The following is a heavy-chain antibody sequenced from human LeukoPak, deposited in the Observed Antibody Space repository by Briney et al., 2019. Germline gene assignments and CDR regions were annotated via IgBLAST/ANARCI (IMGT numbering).Heavy chain of an antibody. CDR3: ARYRSTMNDAFDI. D-gene: IGHD3-22*01. Sequence: PSETLSLTCAVSGGSISSSNWWSWVRRPPGKGLEWIGEIYHSGSTNYNPSLKSRVTISVDKSKNQFSLKLSSVTAADTAVYYCARYRSTMNDAFDIWGQGTMVTVSS. CDR2: IYHSGST. CDR1: GGSISSSNW. V-gene: IGHV4-4*02. J-gene: IGHJ3*02.